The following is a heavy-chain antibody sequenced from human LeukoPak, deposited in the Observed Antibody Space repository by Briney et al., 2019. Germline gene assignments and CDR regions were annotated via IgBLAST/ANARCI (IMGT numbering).Heavy chain of an antibody. Sequence: SETLSLTCAVSGYSISSGYYWSWIRQPPGKGLEWIGEINHSGSTNYNPSLKSRVTISVDTSKNQFSLKLSSVTAADTAVYYCARVPHRYSSGWYGRFSFDYWGQGTLVTVSS. J-gene: IGHJ4*02. V-gene: IGHV4-38-2*01. CDR1: GYSISSGYY. CDR2: INHSGST. CDR3: ARVPHRYSSGWYGRFSFDY. D-gene: IGHD6-19*01.